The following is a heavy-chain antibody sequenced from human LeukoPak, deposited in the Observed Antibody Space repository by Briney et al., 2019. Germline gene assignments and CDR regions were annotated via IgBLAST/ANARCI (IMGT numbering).Heavy chain of an antibody. CDR2: IYYSGST. CDR3: ARLKTGTSPYYYGMDV. CDR1: GGSIGSSSYY. D-gene: IGHD1-1*01. V-gene: IGHV4-39*01. Sequence: SETLSLTCTVSGGSIGSSSYYWGWIRQPPGKGLEWIGSIYYSGSTYYNPSLKSRVTISVDTSKNQFSLKLSSVTAADTAVYYCARLKTGTSPYYYGMDVWGQGTTVTVSS. J-gene: IGHJ6*02.